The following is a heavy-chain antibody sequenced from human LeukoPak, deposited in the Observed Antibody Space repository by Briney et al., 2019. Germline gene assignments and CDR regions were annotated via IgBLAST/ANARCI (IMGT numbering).Heavy chain of an antibody. CDR1: GFTFSSYA. CDR3: AKDLSWHDSSSNPYFDY. D-gene: IGHD3-22*01. J-gene: IGHJ4*02. CDR2: ISGSGGST. V-gene: IGHV3-23*01. Sequence: PGGSLRLSCAASGFTFSSYAMSWVRQAPGKGLEWVSAISGSGGSTYYADSVKGRFTISRDNSKNTLYLQMNSLRAEDTAVYYCAKDLSWHDSSSNPYFDYWGQGTLVTVSS.